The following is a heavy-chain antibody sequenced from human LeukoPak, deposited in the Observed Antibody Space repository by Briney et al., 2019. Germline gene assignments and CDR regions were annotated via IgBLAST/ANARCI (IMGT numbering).Heavy chain of an antibody. Sequence: GGSLRLSCAASGFTFSSYGMHWVRQAPGKGLEWVAVIWYDGSNKYYADSVKGRFTISRDNSKNTLYLQMNSLRAEDTAVYYCARDLDPNYGGYFDYWGQGTLVTVSS. CDR1: GFTFSSYG. CDR2: IWYDGSNK. V-gene: IGHV3-33*01. D-gene: IGHD2-21*01. CDR3: ARDLDPNYGGYFDY. J-gene: IGHJ4*02.